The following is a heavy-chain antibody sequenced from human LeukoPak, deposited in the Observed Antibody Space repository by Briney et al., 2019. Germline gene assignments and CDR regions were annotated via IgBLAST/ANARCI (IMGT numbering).Heavy chain of an antibody. CDR2: IYYSGST. CDR1: GGSLSSSSYY. CDR3: ARHHGRLQSFGY. Sequence: PSETLSLTCTVSGGSLSSSSYYWGWIRQPPGKGLEWIGSIYYSGSTYYNPSLKSRVTISVDTSKNQFSLKLSSVTAADTAVYYCARHHGRLQSFGYWGQGTLVTVSS. D-gene: IGHD5-24*01. J-gene: IGHJ4*02. V-gene: IGHV4-39*01.